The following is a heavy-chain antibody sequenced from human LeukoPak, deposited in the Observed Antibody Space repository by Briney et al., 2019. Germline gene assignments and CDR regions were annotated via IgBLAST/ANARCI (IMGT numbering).Heavy chain of an antibody. V-gene: IGHV4-34*01. D-gene: IGHD6-19*01. J-gene: IGHJ4*02. Sequence: SETLSLTCAVYGGSFSGYYWSWIRQPPGKGLEWIGEINHSGSTNYNPSLKSRVTISVDTSKNQFSLKLSSVTAADTAVYYCARGIAVAAYYFDYWGQGTLVTVSS. CDR2: INHSGST. CDR1: GGSFSGYY. CDR3: ARGIAVAAYYFDY.